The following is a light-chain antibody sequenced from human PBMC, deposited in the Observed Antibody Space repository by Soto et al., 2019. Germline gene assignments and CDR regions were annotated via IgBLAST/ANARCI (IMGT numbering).Light chain of an antibody. CDR3: QQYGSSPLT. CDR1: ESVSDNY. Sequence: EIVLTQSPGTLSLSPGERATLSCRASESVSDNYLAWYQQRSGQAPRLVIYGASSRASAVPDWFSGSGSGVDFTLSISRLEPEDFAVYYCQQYGSSPLTFGGGTKVEIK. V-gene: IGKV3-20*01. CDR2: GAS. J-gene: IGKJ4*01.